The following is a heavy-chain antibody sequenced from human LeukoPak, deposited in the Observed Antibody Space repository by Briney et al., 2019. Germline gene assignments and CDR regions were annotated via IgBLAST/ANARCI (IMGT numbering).Heavy chain of an antibody. CDR1: GGSISSYS. CDR3: ARKRKGAYDFDY. CDR2: LYASGTT. Sequence: PSETLSLTCTVSGGSISSYSWSWIRQPAGKGLEWIGHLYASGTTNYNPSLLSRVAMSVDTSNNQFSLKLSTVTAADTAVYYCARKRKGAYDFDYWGQGTLVTASS. D-gene: IGHD3-16*01. J-gene: IGHJ4*02. V-gene: IGHV4-4*07.